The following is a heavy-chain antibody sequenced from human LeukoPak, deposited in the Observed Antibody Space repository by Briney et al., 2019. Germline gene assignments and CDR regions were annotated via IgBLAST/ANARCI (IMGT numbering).Heavy chain of an antibody. Sequence: SETLSLTCSVSGGSVSNYYWNWIRQPPGKGLEWIGYVYYTGSTNYNPSLKSRVTISVGTSKNQFSLRLSSVTAADTAVYYCAKQGQTSLPLRCYYAMEVWGQGTTVTVSS. J-gene: IGHJ6*02. CDR2: VYYTGST. CDR1: GGSVSNYY. CDR3: AKQGQTSLPLRCYYAMEV. V-gene: IGHV4-59*08. D-gene: IGHD3-16*01.